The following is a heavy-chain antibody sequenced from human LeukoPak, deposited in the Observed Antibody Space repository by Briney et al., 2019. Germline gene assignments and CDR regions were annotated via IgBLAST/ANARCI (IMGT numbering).Heavy chain of an antibody. CDR2: MNPNSGNT. D-gene: IGHD5-12*01. CDR1: GYTFTSYD. J-gene: IGHJ6*03. V-gene: IGHV1-8*01. Sequence: ASVKVSCKASGYTFTSYDINWVRQATGQGLEWMGWMNPNSGNTGYAQKFQGRVTMTRNTSISTAYMELSSPRSEDTAVYYCARGHIVATILYYYYYMDVWGKGTTVTVSS. CDR3: ARGHIVATILYYYYYMDV.